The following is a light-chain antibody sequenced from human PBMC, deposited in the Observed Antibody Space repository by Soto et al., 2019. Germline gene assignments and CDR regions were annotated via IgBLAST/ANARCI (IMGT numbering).Light chain of an antibody. CDR1: SSDVGGYNY. CDR2: DVS. J-gene: IGLJ3*02. CDR3: SSYTSSSTVV. V-gene: IGLV2-14*01. Sequence: QSALTQPASVSGSPGQSITISCTGTSSDVGGYNYVSWYQQHPGKAPKLMIYDVSYRLSGVSNRFSGSKSGNTASLTISGLQAEDEADYYCSSYTSSSTVVFGGGTKLTVL.